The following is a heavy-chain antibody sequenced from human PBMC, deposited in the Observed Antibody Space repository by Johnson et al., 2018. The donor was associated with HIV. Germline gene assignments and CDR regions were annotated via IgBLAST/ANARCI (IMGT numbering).Heavy chain of an antibody. Sequence: QVQLVESGGGLVQPGGSLRLSCAASGFTFSSYAMHWVRQAPGKGLEWVAVISYDGSNQYYADSVKGRSTISRDNSKNTLYLQMNSLRAEDTAVYYCARDELLWFGEGSGAFDIWGQGTMVTVSS. V-gene: IGHV3-30-3*01. CDR2: ISYDGSNQ. CDR3: ARDELLWFGEGSGAFDI. D-gene: IGHD3-10*01. CDR1: GFTFSSYA. J-gene: IGHJ3*02.